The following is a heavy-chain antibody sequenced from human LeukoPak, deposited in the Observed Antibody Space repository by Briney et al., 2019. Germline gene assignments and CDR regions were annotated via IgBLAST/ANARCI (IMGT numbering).Heavy chain of an antibody. CDR2: IKQDGSEK. CDR1: GFTFSSYW. Sequence: PGGSLRLSCAASGFTFSSYWMSWVRQAPGKGPEWAANIKQDGSEKYYVDSVKGRFTISRDNAKNSLYLQMNSLRAEDTAVYYCARAQYYYGSGSKYNWFDPWGQGTLVTVSS. J-gene: IGHJ5*02. V-gene: IGHV3-7*01. CDR3: ARAQYYYGSGSKYNWFDP. D-gene: IGHD3-10*01.